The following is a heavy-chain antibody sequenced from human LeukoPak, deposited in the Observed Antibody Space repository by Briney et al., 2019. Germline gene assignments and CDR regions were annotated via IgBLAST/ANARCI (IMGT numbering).Heavy chain of an antibody. Sequence: SETLSLTCSVSGYSVSSGYYWGWIRQPPGKGLEWIGSIYYSGSTYYNPSLKSRVTISVDTSKNQFSLKLSSVTAADTAVYYCARTRYYYNSRSYGAPYYFDYWGQGTLVTVSS. V-gene: IGHV4-38-2*02. CDR2: IYYSGST. D-gene: IGHD3-10*01. CDR1: GYSVSSGYY. CDR3: ARTRYYYNSRSYGAPYYFDY. J-gene: IGHJ4*02.